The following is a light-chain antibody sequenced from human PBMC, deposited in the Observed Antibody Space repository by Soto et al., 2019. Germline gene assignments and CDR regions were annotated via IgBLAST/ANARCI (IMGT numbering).Light chain of an antibody. J-gene: IGLJ1*01. CDR1: SSDVGGYNY. CDR3: SSYTSSSIGV. V-gene: IGLV2-14*01. CDR2: EVS. Sequence: QSALTQPASVSGSPGQSITISCTGTSSDVGGYNYVSWYQQHPGKAPKLMIYEVSNRPSGVSNRFSGPKSGNTASLTISGLQAEDEADYYCSSYTSSSIGVFGTGTKGTVL.